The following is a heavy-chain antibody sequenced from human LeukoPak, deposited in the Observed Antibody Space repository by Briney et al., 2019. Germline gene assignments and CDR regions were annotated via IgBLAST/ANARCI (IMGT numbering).Heavy chain of an antibody. CDR1: GGSISSSSYY. D-gene: IGHD6-6*01. V-gene: IGHV4-39*07. CDR2: IYYSGST. CDR3: ASVSSSHSGYYYYYMDV. J-gene: IGHJ6*03. Sequence: SETLSLTCTVSGGSISSSSYYWGWIRQPPGKGLEWIGSIYYSGSTYYNPSLKSRVTISVGTSKNQFSLKLSSVTAADTAVYYCASVSSSHSGYYYYYMDVWGKGTTVTVSS.